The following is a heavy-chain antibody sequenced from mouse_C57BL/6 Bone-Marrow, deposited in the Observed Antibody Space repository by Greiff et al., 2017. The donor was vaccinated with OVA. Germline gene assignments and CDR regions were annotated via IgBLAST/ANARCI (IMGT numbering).Heavy chain of an antibody. J-gene: IGHJ3*01. CDR3: TTDDYEFAY. D-gene: IGHD2-4*01. CDR2: IDPENGDT. V-gene: IGHV14-4*01. CDR1: GFNIKDDY. Sequence: VQLQHSGAELVRPGASVKLSCTASGFNIKDDYMHWVKQRPEQGLEWIGWIDPENGDTEYASKFQGKATITADTSSNTAYLQLSSLTSEDTAVYYCTTDDYEFAYWGQGTLVTVSA.